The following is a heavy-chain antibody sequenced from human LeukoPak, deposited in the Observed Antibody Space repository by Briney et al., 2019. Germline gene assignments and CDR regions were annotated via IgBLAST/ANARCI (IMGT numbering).Heavy chain of an antibody. V-gene: IGHV3-21*04. D-gene: IGHD6-6*01. Sequence: GGSLRLSCAASGFTFSSYSMNWVRQAPRKGLEWVSSISSSSYIYYADSVKGRFTISRDNAKNSLYLQMNSLRAEDTAVYYCAKADSSSPPFDYWGQGTLVTVSS. CDR1: GFTFSSYS. CDR3: AKADSSSPPFDY. J-gene: IGHJ4*02. CDR2: ISSSSYI.